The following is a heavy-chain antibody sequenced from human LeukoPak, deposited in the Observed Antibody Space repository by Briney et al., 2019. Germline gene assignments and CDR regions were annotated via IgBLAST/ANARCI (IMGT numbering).Heavy chain of an antibody. CDR3: ARAGYSSGWLYYFDY. J-gene: IGHJ4*02. Sequence: VKVSCKASGYTFTGYYMHWVRQAPGQGLEWMGWINPNSGGTNYAQKFQGRVTMTRDTSISTAYMELSRLRSDDTAVYYCARAGYSSGWLYYFDYWGQGTLVTVSS. V-gene: IGHV1-2*02. D-gene: IGHD6-19*01. CDR1: GYTFTGYY. CDR2: INPNSGGT.